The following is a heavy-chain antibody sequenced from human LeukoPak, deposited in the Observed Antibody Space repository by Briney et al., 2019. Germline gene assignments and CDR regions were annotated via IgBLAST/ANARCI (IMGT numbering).Heavy chain of an antibody. CDR3: ARDWGNYYDSSGYYYLNWFDP. Sequence: GGSLRLSCAASGFTFSSYDMHWVRQAPGKGLEWVAVISYDGSNKYYADSVKGRFTISRDNSKNTLYLQMNSLRAEDTAVYYCARDWGNYYDSSGYYYLNWFDPWGQGTLVTVSS. CDR2: ISYDGSNK. J-gene: IGHJ5*02. V-gene: IGHV3-30-3*01. D-gene: IGHD3-22*01. CDR1: GFTFSSYD.